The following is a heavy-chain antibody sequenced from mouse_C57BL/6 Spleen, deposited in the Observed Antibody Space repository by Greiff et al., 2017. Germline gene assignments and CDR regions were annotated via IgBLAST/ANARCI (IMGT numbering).Heavy chain of an antibody. Sequence: VQLKQPGAELVKPGASVKVSCKASGYTFTSYWMHWVKQRPGQGLEWIGRIHPSDSDTNYNQKFKGKATLTVDKSSSTAYMQLSSLTSEDSAVYYCAIGYGYDGWAFDYWGQGTTLTVSS. D-gene: IGHD2-2*01. V-gene: IGHV1-74*01. CDR3: AIGYGYDGWAFDY. J-gene: IGHJ2*01. CDR1: GYTFTSYW. CDR2: IHPSDSDT.